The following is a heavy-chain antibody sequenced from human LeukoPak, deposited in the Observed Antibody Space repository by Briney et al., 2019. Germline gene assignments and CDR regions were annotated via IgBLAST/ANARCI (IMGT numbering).Heavy chain of an antibody. D-gene: IGHD2-21*02. Sequence: GGSLRLSCVASRFTFSNYWMSWVRQAPGKGLEWVANINQDGSKKRYADSMRGRFTISRDNAKESLYLQLNSLRAEDTAVYYCAKWGPYCVGDYCPALDSWGPGTLVTVSS. CDR1: RFTFSNYW. J-gene: IGHJ4*02. CDR3: AKWGPYCVGDYCPALDS. CDR2: INQDGSKK. V-gene: IGHV3-7*01.